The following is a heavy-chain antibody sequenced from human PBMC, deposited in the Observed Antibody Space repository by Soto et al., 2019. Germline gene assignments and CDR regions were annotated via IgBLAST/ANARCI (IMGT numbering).Heavy chain of an antibody. CDR2: IRNKVKSYTT. D-gene: IGHD5-12*01. J-gene: IGHJ5*01. CDR3: ARIVDVVTTLPNYDS. V-gene: IGHV3-72*01. Sequence: EVQLVESGGALVQPGGSLRLSCAASGFTFSDHYMDWVRQAPGKGLEWVGRIRNKVKSYTTEYAESVKGRFAITREDSKTAVYLQMNGLKTEDTAVDYCARIVDVVTTLPNYDSWGQGTLVTVSS. CDR1: GFTFSDHY.